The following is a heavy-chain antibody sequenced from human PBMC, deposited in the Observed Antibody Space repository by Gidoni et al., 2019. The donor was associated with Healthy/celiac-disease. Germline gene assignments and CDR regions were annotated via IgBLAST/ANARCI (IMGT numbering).Heavy chain of an antibody. Sequence: QVQLVESGGGVVQPGGSLRLSCAASGFTFSSYGMHWVRQAPGKGLEWVAVISYDGSNKYYADSVKGRFTISRDNSKNTLYLQMNSLRAEDTAVYYCAKDDISGRIAPAYFDYWGQGTLVTVSS. CDR3: AKDDISGRIAPAYFDY. V-gene: IGHV3-30*18. J-gene: IGHJ4*02. CDR2: ISYDGSNK. D-gene: IGHD1-20*01. CDR1: GFTFSSYG.